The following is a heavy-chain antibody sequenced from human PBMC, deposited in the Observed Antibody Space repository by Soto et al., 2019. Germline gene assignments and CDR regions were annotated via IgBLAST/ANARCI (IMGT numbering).Heavy chain of an antibody. CDR1: GYTFTIYY. D-gene: IGHD3-10*01. CDR3: ARVKEPNYYGSGSYYNCWFDP. J-gene: IGHJ5*02. V-gene: IGHV1-46*01. Sequence: ASVKVSCKASGYTFTIYYMHWVRQAPGQGLEWMGIINPSGGSTSYAQKSQGRVTMTRDTSTSTVYMELSSLRSEDTAVYYCARVKEPNYYGSGSYYNCWFDPWGRGTLVTVSS. CDR2: INPSGGST.